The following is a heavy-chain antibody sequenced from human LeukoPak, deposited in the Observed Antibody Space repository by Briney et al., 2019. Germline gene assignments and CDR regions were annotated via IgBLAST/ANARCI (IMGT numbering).Heavy chain of an antibody. J-gene: IGHJ6*03. V-gene: IGHV1-69*05. D-gene: IGHD3-3*01. Sequence: ASVKVSCKASGGTFNSDVISWVRQAPGQGLEWMGGIIPIFGTANYAQKFQGRVTITTDESTSTAYMELSSLRSEDTAVYYCARGPLLEWLRGYYYYMDVWGKGTTVTVSS. CDR1: GGTFNSDV. CDR2: IIPIFGTA. CDR3: ARGPLLEWLRGYYYYMDV.